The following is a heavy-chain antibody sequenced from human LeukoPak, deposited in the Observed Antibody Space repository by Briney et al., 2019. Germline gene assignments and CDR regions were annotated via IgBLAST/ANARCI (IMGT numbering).Heavy chain of an antibody. Sequence: PGGSLRLSCAASGSSFSSYGMHWVRQAPGKGLEWVAVIWYDGSKEHYVDSVKGRFTISRDNAKNTVFLHMTGLRVEDSAVYYCAKDDSGTFDYWGQGIPVIVSS. V-gene: IGHV3-33*03. D-gene: IGHD5-12*01. CDR2: IWYDGSKE. J-gene: IGHJ4*02. CDR3: AKDDSGTFDY. CDR1: GSSFSSYG.